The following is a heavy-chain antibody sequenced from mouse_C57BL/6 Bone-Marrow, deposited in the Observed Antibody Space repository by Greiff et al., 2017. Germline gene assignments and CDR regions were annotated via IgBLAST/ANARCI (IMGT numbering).Heavy chain of an antibody. CDR3: ARRDYGSSLYAMDY. D-gene: IGHD1-1*01. J-gene: IGHJ4*01. Sequence: QVQLQQPGAELVKPGASVKMSCKASGYTFTSYWITWVKQRPGQGLEWIGDIYPGSGSTNYNEKFKSKATLTVDTSSSTAYMQLSSLTSEDSAVXYCARRDYGSSLYAMDYWGQGTSVTVSS. V-gene: IGHV1-55*01. CDR1: GYTFTSYW. CDR2: IYPGSGST.